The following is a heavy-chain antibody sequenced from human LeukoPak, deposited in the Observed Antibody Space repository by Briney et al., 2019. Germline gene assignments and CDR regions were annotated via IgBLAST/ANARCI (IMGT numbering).Heavy chain of an antibody. Sequence: PSETLSLTCTVSGGSINNNDYYWGWIRQPPGKGLEWIGIIYYTGNTYYNPSLKSRVTISIDTSKNQFSLKLSSVTAADTAVYYCARRGYYSGRFDIWGQGTMVTVSS. CDR3: ARRGYYSGRFDI. CDR1: GGSINNNDYY. D-gene: IGHD2-15*01. J-gene: IGHJ3*02. V-gene: IGHV4-39*01. CDR2: IYYTGNT.